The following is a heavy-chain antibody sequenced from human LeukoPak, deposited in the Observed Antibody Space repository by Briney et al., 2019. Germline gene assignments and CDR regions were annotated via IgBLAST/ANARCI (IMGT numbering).Heavy chain of an antibody. CDR2: IYYSGST. J-gene: IGHJ3*02. V-gene: IGHV4-59*01. D-gene: IGHD1-1*01. CDR1: GGSISIYY. Sequence: SETLSLTCTVSGGSISIYYWSWIRQPPGKGLEWIGYIYYSGSTNYNPSLKSRVTISVDTSKNQFSLKLSSVTAADTAVYYCARDTGDAFDIWGQGTMVTVSS. CDR3: ARDTGDAFDI.